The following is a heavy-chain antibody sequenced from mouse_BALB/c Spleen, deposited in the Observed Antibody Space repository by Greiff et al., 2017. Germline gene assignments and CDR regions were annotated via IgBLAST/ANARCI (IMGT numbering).Heavy chain of an antibody. Sequence: QVQLQQSGAELVRPGSSVKLSCKASGYAFSSYWMTWVKQRPGQGLEWIGQIYPGDGDTNYNGKFKGKATLTADKSSSTAYMQLSSLTSEDSAVYFCAKNNRYYAMDYWGQGTSVTVSS. J-gene: IGHJ4*01. CDR3: AKNNRYYAMDY. CDR1: GYAFSSYW. CDR2: IYPGDGDT. D-gene: IGHD2-14*01. V-gene: IGHV1-80*01.